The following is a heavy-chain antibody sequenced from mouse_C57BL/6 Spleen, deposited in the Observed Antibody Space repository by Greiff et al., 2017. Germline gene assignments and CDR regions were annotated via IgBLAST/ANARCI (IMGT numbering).Heavy chain of an antibody. CDR2: IWRGGST. D-gene: IGHD1-1*01. CDR1: GFSLTSYG. Sequence: VKLQESGPGLVQPSQSLSITCTVSGFSLTSYGVHWVRQSPGKGLEWLGVIWRGGSTDYNAAFMSRLSITKDNSKSQVFFKMNSLQADDTAIYYCAKEASYGSSYFDYWGQGTTLTVSS. CDR3: AKEASYGSSYFDY. J-gene: IGHJ2*01. V-gene: IGHV2-5*01.